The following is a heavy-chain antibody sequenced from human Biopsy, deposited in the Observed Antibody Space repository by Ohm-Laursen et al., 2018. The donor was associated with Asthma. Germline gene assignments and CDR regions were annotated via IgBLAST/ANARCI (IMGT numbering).Heavy chain of an antibody. D-gene: IGHD2-15*01. CDR3: AGFCSGGNCPDH. Sequence: SETLSLTCAVYGGSFSSNYWSWIRQTPGKGLEWLGDTHHSGYTNYNPSLSSRLTLSVDTSKNQISLRLSSVIAADTAVYYCAGFCSGGNCPDHWGQGTLVTVSA. V-gene: IGHV4-34*01. J-gene: IGHJ4*02. CDR1: GGSFSSNY. CDR2: THHSGYT.